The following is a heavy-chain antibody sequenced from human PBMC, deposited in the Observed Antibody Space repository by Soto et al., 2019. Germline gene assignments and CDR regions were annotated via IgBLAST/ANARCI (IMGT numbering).Heavy chain of an antibody. CDR2: FCYTGST. Sequence: KTSETLSLTCTVSGGSISGRCWSWVRQSPGKGLEWIGYFCYTGSTNYNPSLKSRVTISVDRSKTQCSLKLTSVTAADTAVYYCAKSYYDSSGYYIIDHWGQGTLVIVSS. CDR3: AKSYYDSSGYYIIDH. J-gene: IGHJ5*02. V-gene: IGHV4-59*01. CDR1: GGSISGRC. D-gene: IGHD3-22*01.